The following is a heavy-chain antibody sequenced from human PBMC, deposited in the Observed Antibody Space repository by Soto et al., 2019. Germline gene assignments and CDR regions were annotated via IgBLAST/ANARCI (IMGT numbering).Heavy chain of an antibody. Sequence: GASVKVSCKDLGNTNTYRYRHWVRQETEQALEWMGWITPFSGDVHYAQKFQERVTITRDRSINTAYMQMSSLRSEDTAMYFCASGGAGSGPFTWELPDHWGQGTLVTVSS. CDR2: ITPFSGDV. CDR3: ASGGAGSGPFTWELPDH. D-gene: IGHD1-26*01. J-gene: IGHJ4*02. CDR1: GNTNTYRY. V-gene: IGHV1-45*02.